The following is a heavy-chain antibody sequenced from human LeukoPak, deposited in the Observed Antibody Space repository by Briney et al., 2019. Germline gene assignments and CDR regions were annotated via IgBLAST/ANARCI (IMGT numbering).Heavy chain of an antibody. Sequence: GGSLRLSCAASGFTFSRYSMTWVRQAPGKGLEWVSFISTSSSTIYYADSVKGRFTISRDNAKNSLYLQMNSLRAEDTAVYYCAREGNYDFWSGQNAFDIWGQGTMVTVSS. V-gene: IGHV3-48*01. CDR2: ISTSSSTI. J-gene: IGHJ3*02. CDR3: AREGNYDFWSGQNAFDI. D-gene: IGHD3-3*01. CDR1: GFTFSRYS.